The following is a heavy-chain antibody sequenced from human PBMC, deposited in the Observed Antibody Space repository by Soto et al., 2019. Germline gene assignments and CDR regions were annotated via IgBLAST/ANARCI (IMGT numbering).Heavy chain of an antibody. V-gene: IGHV2-5*02. CDR1: GFSLTTDGVG. CDR3: APSVRRYFDY. Sequence: QITLKESGPTLVKPTQTLTLTCTFSGFSLTTDGVGVGWIRQPPGKALEWLALIFWDDDKRYSPSLKSRLSITKDTSKNQVVLTMTNMDPVDTEKNYCAPSVRRYFDYWGQGTLVTVSS. J-gene: IGHJ4*02. CDR2: IFWDDDK. D-gene: IGHD3-10*02.